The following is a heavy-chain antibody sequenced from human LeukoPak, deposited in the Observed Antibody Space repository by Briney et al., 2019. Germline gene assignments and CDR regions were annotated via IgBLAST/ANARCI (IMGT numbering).Heavy chain of an antibody. D-gene: IGHD1-26*01. CDR1: GGSISSYY. V-gene: IGHV4-59*08. CDR3: ARTDSGSYRQPFDY. CDR2: IYYSGST. Sequence: KPSETLSLTCTVSGGSISSYYWSWIRQPPGKGLEWIGYIYYSGSTNYNPSLKSRVTISVDTSKNQFSLKLSSVTAAHTAVYYCARTDSGSYRQPFDYWGQGTLVTVSS. J-gene: IGHJ4*02.